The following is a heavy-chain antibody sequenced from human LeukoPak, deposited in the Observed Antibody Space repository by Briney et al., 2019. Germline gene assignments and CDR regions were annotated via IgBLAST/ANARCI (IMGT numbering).Heavy chain of an antibody. CDR2: IKQDGSVK. J-gene: IGHJ4*02. CDR3: ASHPYHDNNAYLNH. CDR1: GLPLSLYW. Sequence: QPGGSLRLSCAASGLPLSLYWMNWVRQAPGKGLEWVANIKQDGSVKHYVDSVKGRFTISRDNAKNSLFLQMDSLRAEDTAMYFCASHPYHDNNAYLNHWGQGTQVTVSS. D-gene: IGHD3-16*01. V-gene: IGHV3-7*01.